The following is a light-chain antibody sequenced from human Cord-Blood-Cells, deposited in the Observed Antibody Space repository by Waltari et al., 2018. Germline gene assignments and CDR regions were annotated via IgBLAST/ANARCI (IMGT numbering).Light chain of an antibody. J-gene: IGLJ1*01. CDR3: SSYTSSSTLV. CDR2: EVS. Sequence: QSALTQPASVSGSPGQSITLSCTGPSSDVGGYNYVPWYQQHPGNAPKLMIYEVSNRPSGVSNRFSGSKSGNTASLTISGLQAEDEADYYCSSYTSSSTLVFGTGTKVTVL. V-gene: IGLV2-14*01. CDR1: SSDVGGYNY.